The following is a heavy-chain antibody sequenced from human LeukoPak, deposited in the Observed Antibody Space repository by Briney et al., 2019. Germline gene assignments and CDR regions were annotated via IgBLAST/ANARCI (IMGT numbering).Heavy chain of an antibody. V-gene: IGHV4-39*07. J-gene: IGHJ3*02. CDR3: ARDLAFDI. Sequence: ASETLSLTCTVSGDSISSDNSYWGWIRQPPGKGLEWIGSIFYTGSTYYNPSLKSRVTISVDTSKNQLSLKLSSVTAADTAVYYCARDLAFDIWGQGTMVTVS. CDR2: IFYTGST. CDR1: GDSISSDNSY.